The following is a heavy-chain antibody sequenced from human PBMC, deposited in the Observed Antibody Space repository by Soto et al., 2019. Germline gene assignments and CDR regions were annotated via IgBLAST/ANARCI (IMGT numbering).Heavy chain of an antibody. J-gene: IGHJ4*02. CDR2: ISGSGTTI. D-gene: IGHD4-17*01. CDR3: ARGAGYGDYGGY. CDR1: GFSLRGYS. Sequence: EVQLVESGGGFVQPGGSLRLSCAASGFSLRGYSMIWVRQAPGKGLEWVSYISGSGTTIYYADSVKGRFTISRDNATNSVYLQMNSLGDEDTAVYYCARGAGYGDYGGYWGQGTLVTVSS. V-gene: IGHV3-48*02.